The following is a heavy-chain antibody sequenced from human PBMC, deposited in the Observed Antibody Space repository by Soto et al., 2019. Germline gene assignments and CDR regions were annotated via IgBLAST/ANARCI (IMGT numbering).Heavy chain of an antibody. V-gene: IGHV3-30-3*01. CDR3: ARGNYDFWSGYYR. CDR2: ISYDGSNK. Sequence: GGSLRLSCAASGFTFSSYAMHWVRQAPGKGLEWVAVISYDGSNKYYADSVKGRFTISRDNSKNTLYLQMNSLRAEDTAVYYCARGNYDFWSGYYRWGQGTLATVSS. J-gene: IGHJ4*02. D-gene: IGHD3-3*01. CDR1: GFTFSSYA.